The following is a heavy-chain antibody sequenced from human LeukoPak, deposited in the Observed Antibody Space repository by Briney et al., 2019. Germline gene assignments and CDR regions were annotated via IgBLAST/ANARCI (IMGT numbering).Heavy chain of an antibody. D-gene: IGHD3-22*01. CDR1: GFTFSSYS. Sequence: PGGSLRLSCAASGFTFSSYSMNWVRQAPGKGLEWVSYISSSSSTIYYADSVKGRLTISRDNAKNSLYLQMNSLRDEDTAVYYCASRISSGYYPDAFDIWGQGTMVTVSS. V-gene: IGHV3-48*02. CDR2: ISSSSSTI. J-gene: IGHJ3*02. CDR3: ASRISSGYYPDAFDI.